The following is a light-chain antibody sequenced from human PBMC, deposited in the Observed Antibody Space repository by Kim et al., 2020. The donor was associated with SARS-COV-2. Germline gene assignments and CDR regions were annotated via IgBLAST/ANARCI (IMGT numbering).Light chain of an antibody. J-gene: IGKJ1*01. CDR2: GAS. Sequence: SPGERAPLSCRASQSVSSTYLAWYQQKPGQAPRLLIYGASSRATGIPDRFSGSGSGTDFTLTITRLEPEDFAVYYCQQYSSSPATFGQGTKVDIK. CDR3: QQYSSSPAT. CDR1: QSVSSTY. V-gene: IGKV3-20*01.